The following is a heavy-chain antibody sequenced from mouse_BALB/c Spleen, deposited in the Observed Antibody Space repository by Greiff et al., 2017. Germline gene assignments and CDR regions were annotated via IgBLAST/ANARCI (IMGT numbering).Heavy chain of an antibody. Sequence: EVQLQQSGPELVKPGASVKISCKASGYTFTDYNMHWVKQSHGKSLEWIGYIYPYNGGTGYNQKFKSKATLTVDNSSSTAYMELRSLTSEDSAVYYCARPAYLGYYFDYWGQGTTLTVSS. CDR1: GYTFTDYN. D-gene: IGHD5-5*01. CDR2: IYPYNGGT. V-gene: IGHV1S29*02. CDR3: ARPAYLGYYFDY. J-gene: IGHJ2*01.